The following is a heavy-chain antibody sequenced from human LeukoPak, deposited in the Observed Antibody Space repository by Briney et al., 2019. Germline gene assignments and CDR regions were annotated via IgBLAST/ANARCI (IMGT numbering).Heavy chain of an antibody. J-gene: IGHJ3*02. CDR2: IYHSGST. CDR3: ARPLYYYDSSGRNDAFDI. D-gene: IGHD3-22*01. V-gene: IGHV4-38-2*02. Sequence: SETLSLTCTVSGYSISSGYYWGWIRQPPGKGLEWIGSIYHSGSTYDNPSLKSRVTISVDTSKNQFSLKLSSVTAADTAVYYCARPLYYYDSSGRNDAFDIWGQGTMVTVSS. CDR1: GYSISSGYY.